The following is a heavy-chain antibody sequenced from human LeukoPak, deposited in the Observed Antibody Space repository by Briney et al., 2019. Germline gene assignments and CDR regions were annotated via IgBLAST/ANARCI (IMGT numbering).Heavy chain of an antibody. CDR3: ARSGVPYYFDY. V-gene: IGHV4-30-2*01. CDR2: IYHSGST. J-gene: IGHJ4*02. CDR1: GGSISSGGYY. D-gene: IGHD6-6*01. Sequence: SETLSLTCTVSGGSISSGGYYWSWIRQPPGKGLEWIGYIYHSGSTYYNPSLKSRVTISVDKSKNQFSLKLSSVTAADTAVYYCARSGVPYYFDYWGQGTLVTVSS.